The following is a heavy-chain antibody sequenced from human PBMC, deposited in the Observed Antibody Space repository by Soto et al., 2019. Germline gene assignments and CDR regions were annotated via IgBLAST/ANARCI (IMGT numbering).Heavy chain of an antibody. V-gene: IGHV3-74*01. D-gene: IGHD3-16*02. J-gene: IGHJ6*03. CDR2: INSDGSST. CDR1: GFTFSSYW. CDR3: ARDKTYYDYIWGSYRPYYYYYYMDV. Sequence: GGSLRLSCAASGFTFSSYWMHWVRQAPGKGLVWVSRINSDGSSTSYADSVKGRFTISRDNAKNTLYLQMNSLRAEDTAVYYCARDKTYYDYIWGSYRPYYYYYYMDVWGKGTTVTVSS.